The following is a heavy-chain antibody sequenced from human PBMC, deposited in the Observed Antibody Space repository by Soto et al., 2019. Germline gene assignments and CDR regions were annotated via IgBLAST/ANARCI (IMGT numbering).Heavy chain of an antibody. Sequence: ASVKVSCKVSGYTLTELSMHWVRQAPGKGLEWMGGFDPEDGETIYAQKFQGRVTMTEDTSTDTAYMELSSLRSEDTAVYYCATVHSSSWSFDYWGQGTLVTVSS. V-gene: IGHV1-24*01. CDR2: FDPEDGET. CDR3: ATVHSSSWSFDY. CDR1: GYTLTELS. D-gene: IGHD6-13*01. J-gene: IGHJ4*02.